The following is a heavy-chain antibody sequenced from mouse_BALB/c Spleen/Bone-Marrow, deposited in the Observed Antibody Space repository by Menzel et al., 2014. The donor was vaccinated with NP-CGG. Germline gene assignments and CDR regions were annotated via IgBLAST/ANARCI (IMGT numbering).Heavy chain of an antibody. Sequence: VQLQQSGAELARPGVSVKLSCKASGYTFTDYYINWVKQRTGQGLEWIGEIYPGSGNTYYNEKFKGKATLTADKSSSTAYMQLSSLTSEDSAVYFCARREYGNGGFAYWGQGTLVTVSA. J-gene: IGHJ3*01. CDR3: ARREYGNGGFAY. D-gene: IGHD2-10*02. CDR2: IYPGSGNT. CDR1: GYTFTDYY. V-gene: IGHV1-77*01.